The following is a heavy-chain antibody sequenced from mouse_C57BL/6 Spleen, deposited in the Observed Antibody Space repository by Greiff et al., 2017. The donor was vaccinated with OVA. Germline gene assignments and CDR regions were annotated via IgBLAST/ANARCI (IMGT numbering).Heavy chain of an antibody. Sequence: VQLQQSGPELVKPGASVKISCKASGYAFSSSWMNWVKQRPGKGLEWIGRIYPGDGDTNYNGKFKGKATLTADKSSSTAYMQLSSLTSEDSAVYFCARTPATVVATGYFDYWGQGTTLTVSS. J-gene: IGHJ2*01. CDR2: IYPGDGDT. V-gene: IGHV1-82*01. D-gene: IGHD1-1*01. CDR1: GYAFSSSW. CDR3: ARTPATVVATGYFDY.